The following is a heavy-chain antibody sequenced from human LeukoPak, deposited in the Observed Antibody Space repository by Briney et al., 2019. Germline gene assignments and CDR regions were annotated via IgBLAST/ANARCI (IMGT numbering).Heavy chain of an antibody. J-gene: IGHJ3*02. V-gene: IGHV1-18*01. CDR2: ISAYNGNT. D-gene: IGHD6-13*01. CDR3: ARDPGTASLEGAFDI. Sequence: ASVKVSCKASGYTFTSYGISWVRQAPGQGLEWMRWISAYNGNTNYAQKLQGRVTMTTDTSTSTAYMELRSLRSDDTAVYYCARDPGTASLEGAFDIWGQGTMVTVPS. CDR1: GYTFTSYG.